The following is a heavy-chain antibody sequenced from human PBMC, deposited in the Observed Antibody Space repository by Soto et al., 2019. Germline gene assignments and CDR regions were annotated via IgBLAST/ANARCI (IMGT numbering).Heavy chain of an antibody. J-gene: IGHJ5*02. D-gene: IGHD5-18*01. CDR2: IYYSGST. CDR1: GGSISSYY. Sequence: SETLSLTCTVSGGSISSYYWSWIRQPPGKGLEWIGYIYYSGSTNYNPSLKSRVTISVDTSKNQFSLKLSSVTAADTAVYYCARDNTAMPRKHWFDPWGQGTLVTVSS. CDR3: ARDNTAMPRKHWFDP. V-gene: IGHV4-59*01.